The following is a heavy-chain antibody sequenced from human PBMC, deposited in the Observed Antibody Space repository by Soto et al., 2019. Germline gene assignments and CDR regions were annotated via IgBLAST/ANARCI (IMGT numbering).Heavy chain of an antibody. CDR2: IYHSGST. D-gene: IGHD1-20*01. J-gene: IGHJ4*02. V-gene: IGHV4-30-2*01. Sequence: SETLSLTCAVSGGSISSGGYSWSWIRQPPGKGLEWIGYIYHSGSTYYNPSLKSRVTISVDRSKNQFSLKLSSVTAADTAVHYCARAVLITGNFDYWGQGTLVTVSS. CDR3: ARAVLITGNFDY. CDR1: GGSISSGGYS.